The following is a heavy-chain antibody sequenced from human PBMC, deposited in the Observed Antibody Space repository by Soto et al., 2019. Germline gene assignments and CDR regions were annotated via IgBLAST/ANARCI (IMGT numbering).Heavy chain of an antibody. CDR2: ISAYNGNT. V-gene: IGHV1-18*01. Sequence: ASVKVSCKASGYTFTSYGISWVRQAPGQGLEWMGWISAYNGNTNYAQKLQGRVTMTTDTSTSTAYMELRSLRPDDTAVYYCARDSVLAAAGPYYYYYGMDVWGQGTTVTVSS. J-gene: IGHJ6*02. CDR3: ARDSVLAAAGPYYYYYGMDV. CDR1: GYTFTSYG. D-gene: IGHD6-13*01.